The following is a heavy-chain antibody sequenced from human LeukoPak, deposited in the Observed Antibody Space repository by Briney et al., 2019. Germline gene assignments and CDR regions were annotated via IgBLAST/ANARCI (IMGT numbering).Heavy chain of an antibody. V-gene: IGHV3-30*03. CDR1: GFTFSSYG. CDR2: ISYDGSNK. J-gene: IGHJ4*02. CDR3: ARDLSVWLHSPLNY. Sequence: GGSLRLSCAASGFTFSSYGMHWVRQAPGKGLEWVAVISYDGSNKYYADSVKGRFTISRDNSKNTLYLQMNSLRAEDTAVYYCARDLSVWLHSPLNYWGQGTLVTVSS. D-gene: IGHD5-12*01.